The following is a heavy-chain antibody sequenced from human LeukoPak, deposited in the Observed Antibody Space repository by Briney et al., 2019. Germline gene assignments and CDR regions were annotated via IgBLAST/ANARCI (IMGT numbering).Heavy chain of an antibody. CDR3: AKDEEAAGSFDY. Sequence: GGSLRLSCAASGFTFSRYSMNWVRQAPGKGLEWLSYITSSSSSMIYYADSVKGRFTISRDNSKNTLYLQMNSLRAEDTAVYYCAKDEEAAGSFDYWGQGTLVTVSS. CDR2: ITSSSSSMI. CDR1: GFTFSRYS. J-gene: IGHJ4*02. D-gene: IGHD6-13*01. V-gene: IGHV3-48*01.